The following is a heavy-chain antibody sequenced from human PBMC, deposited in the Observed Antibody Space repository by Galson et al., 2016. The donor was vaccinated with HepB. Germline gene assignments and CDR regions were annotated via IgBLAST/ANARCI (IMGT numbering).Heavy chain of an antibody. CDR1: GFTFGRYG. J-gene: IGHJ4*02. D-gene: IGHD6-25*01. V-gene: IGHV3-30*18. Sequence: SLRLSCAASGFTFGRYGMQWVRQAPGKGLEWVSYISYDGSDRKYADSVKGRFTVSRDNSKYTLYLQMNSLRAEDAAVYYCTKDSSSAIWHLWGQGTLVTVSS. CDR2: ISYDGSDR. CDR3: TKDSSSAIWHL.